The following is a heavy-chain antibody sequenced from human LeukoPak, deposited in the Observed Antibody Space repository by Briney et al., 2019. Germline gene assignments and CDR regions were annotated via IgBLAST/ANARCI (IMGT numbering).Heavy chain of an antibody. D-gene: IGHD2-15*01. CDR3: ARHVFRWLLNRFDP. CDR1: DGSINSTSSY. V-gene: IGHV4-39*01. J-gene: IGHJ5*02. CDR2: IDYSGST. Sequence: PSETLSLTCTVSDGSINSTSSYWGWVRQPPGKGLEWIGSIDYSGSTSYNPSLKSRVTISVDTSKNKVSLRLSSVTAADTAVYYCARHVFRWLLNRFDPCGQGTLVTVSS.